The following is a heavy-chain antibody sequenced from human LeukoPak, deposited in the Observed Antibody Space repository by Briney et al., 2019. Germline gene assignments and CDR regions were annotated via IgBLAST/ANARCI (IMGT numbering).Heavy chain of an antibody. V-gene: IGHV1-24*01. Sequence: ASVKVSCKVSGYTLTELSMHRVRQAPGKGLEWMGGFDPEDGETIYAQKFQGRVTMTEDTSTDKAYMELSSLRSEDTAVYYCATVRIAVAGTNYFDYWGQGTLVTVSS. J-gene: IGHJ4*02. D-gene: IGHD6-19*01. CDR3: ATVRIAVAGTNYFDY. CDR2: FDPEDGET. CDR1: GYTLTELS.